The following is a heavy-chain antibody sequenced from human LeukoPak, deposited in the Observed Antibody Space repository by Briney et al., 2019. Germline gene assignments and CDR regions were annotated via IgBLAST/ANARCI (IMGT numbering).Heavy chain of an antibody. V-gene: IGHV3-23*01. D-gene: IGHD3-10*01. Sequence: GGSLRLSCAASGFTFSSYALSWVRQAPGKGLEWVSTISGSGETTYYADSVKGRLIISRDNFKSTLYLQINTLRVEDTDVYYCAKGWFGKVGDYWGQGTLVTVSS. CDR2: ISGSGETT. CDR3: AKGWFGKVGDY. J-gene: IGHJ4*02. CDR1: GFTFSSYA.